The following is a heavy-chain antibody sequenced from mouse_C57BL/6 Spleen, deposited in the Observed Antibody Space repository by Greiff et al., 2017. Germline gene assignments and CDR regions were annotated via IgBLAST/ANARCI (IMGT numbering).Heavy chain of an antibody. V-gene: IGHV1-78*01. Sequence: VKLQESDAELVKPGASVKISCKVSGYTFPDHTIHWMKQRPEQGLEWIGYIYPRDGSTKYNEKFKGKATLTADKSSSTAYMQLNSLTSEDSAVYFCARKMGYYGSSDAMDYWGQGTSVTVSS. CDR1: GYTFPDHT. D-gene: IGHD1-1*01. J-gene: IGHJ4*01. CDR2: IYPRDGST. CDR3: ARKMGYYGSSDAMDY.